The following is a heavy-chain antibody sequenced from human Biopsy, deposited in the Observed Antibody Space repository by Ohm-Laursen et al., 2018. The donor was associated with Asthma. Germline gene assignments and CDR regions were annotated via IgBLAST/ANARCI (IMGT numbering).Heavy chain of an antibody. CDR3: VKDHSAGYYYFDD. CDR2: IATDGSNK. CDR1: GFTFSSYR. Sequence: SLRLSCAASGFTFSSYRMHWVRKAPGRGPEYVSFIATDGSNKFYADSVKGRFTVSRDKSKHNLYLHMTGLRADDTGVYYCVKDHSAGYYYFDDWGQGAQVTVSS. V-gene: IGHV3-64D*08. J-gene: IGHJ4*02. D-gene: IGHD2-21*01.